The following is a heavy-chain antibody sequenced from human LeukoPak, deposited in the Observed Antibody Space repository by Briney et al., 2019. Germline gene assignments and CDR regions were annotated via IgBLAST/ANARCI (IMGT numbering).Heavy chain of an antibody. CDR2: IYSGGST. J-gene: IGHJ4*02. Sequence: GGSLRLSCAASGFTFSSYGMHWVRQAPGKGLEWVSVIYSGGSTYYADSVKGRFTISRDNSKNTLYLQMNSLRAEDTAVYYCARSPRFGELNYWGRGTLVTVSS. V-gene: IGHV3-NL1*01. CDR3: ARSPRFGELNY. CDR1: GFTFSSYG. D-gene: IGHD3-10*02.